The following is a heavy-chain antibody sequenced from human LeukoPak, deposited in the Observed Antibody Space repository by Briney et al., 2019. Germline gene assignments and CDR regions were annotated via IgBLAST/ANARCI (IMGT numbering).Heavy chain of an antibody. CDR1: SGSISSYY. D-gene: IGHD2-2*01. CDR2: IFSCGIT. J-gene: IGHJ6*02. Sequence: SETLSLTCTVSSGSISSYYWSWIRRPPGKGLEWIGYIFSCGITNYNPSLKSRTTISLDTSESQFSLTVTSVTAADTAVYYCARGVCTGSYCYAGDYGLDVWGQGTTVTVSS. CDR3: ARGVCTGSYCYAGDYGLDV. V-gene: IGHV4-59*08.